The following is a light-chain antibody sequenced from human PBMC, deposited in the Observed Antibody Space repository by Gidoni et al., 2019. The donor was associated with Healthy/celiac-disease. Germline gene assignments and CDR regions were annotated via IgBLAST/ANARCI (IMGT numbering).Light chain of an antibody. CDR3: SSYAGSNNLV. Sequence: QSALPQPPSASGSPGQSVTISCTGTSSDVGGYNYVSWYQQHPGKAPKHMIYEVSKRPSGVPDRFSGSKSGNTASLTVSGLQAEDEADYYCSSYAGSNNLVFGGGTKLTVL. J-gene: IGLJ2*01. V-gene: IGLV2-8*01. CDR1: SSDVGGYNY. CDR2: EVS.